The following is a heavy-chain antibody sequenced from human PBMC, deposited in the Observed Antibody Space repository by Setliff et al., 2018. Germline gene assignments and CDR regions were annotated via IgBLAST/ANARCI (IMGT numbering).Heavy chain of an antibody. CDR2: ISPSIDRV. D-gene: IGHD6-19*01. CDR3: ARDLRVAVAGFDL. J-gene: IGHJ4*02. CDR1: GFTFSDSY. V-gene: IGHV3-11*01. Sequence: PGESLKISCAASGFTFSDSYMSWIRQAPGKGLEWISYISPSIDRVYYSKSVEGRFSVSRDNAKKSLYLQMNSLRVDDTAVYYCARDLRVAVAGFDLWGQGSLVTVSS.